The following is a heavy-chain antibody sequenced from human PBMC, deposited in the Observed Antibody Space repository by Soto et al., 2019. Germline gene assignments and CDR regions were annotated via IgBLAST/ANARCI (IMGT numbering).Heavy chain of an antibody. D-gene: IGHD3-3*01. CDR3: VRDYDF. V-gene: IGHV3-74*01. J-gene: IGHJ4*02. Sequence: EVQLVESGGGLVQPGGSLRLSCAASGFTFSSYWMHWVRQVPGKGLVWVSGVKSDGSTTSYADSVKGRFTISRDNAKNTLYLQMNRLRAEDTAVYYCVRDYDFWGQGTLVTVSS. CDR1: GFTFSSYW. CDR2: VKSDGSTT.